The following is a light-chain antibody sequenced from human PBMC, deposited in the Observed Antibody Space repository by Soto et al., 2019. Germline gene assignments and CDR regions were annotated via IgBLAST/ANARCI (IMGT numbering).Light chain of an antibody. CDR2: GNS. J-gene: IGLJ3*02. V-gene: IGLV1-40*01. CDR1: SSNIGAGYD. CDR3: QSYDSSLSGFWV. Sequence: QSVLTQPTSVSGAPGQRVTISCTGSSSNIGAGYDVHWYQPLPGTAPKLLIYGNSNRPSGVPDRFSGSKSGTSASLAITGLQAEDEADYYCQSYDSSLSGFWVFGGGTKLTVL.